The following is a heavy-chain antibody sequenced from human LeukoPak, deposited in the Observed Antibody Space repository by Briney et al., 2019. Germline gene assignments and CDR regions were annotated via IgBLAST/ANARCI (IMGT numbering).Heavy chain of an antibody. CDR2: IYYSGST. D-gene: IGHD1-1*01. J-gene: IGHJ3*02. V-gene: IGHV4-59*01. CDR3: ARDTPLSPSGNWTTDAFDI. Sequence: SETLSLTCTVSGGSISSYYWSWIRQPPGKGLEWIGYIYYSGSTNYNPSLKSRVTISVDTAKKQFSLKLSSVTAADTAVYYCARDTPLSPSGNWTTDAFDIWGQGTMVTVSS. CDR1: GGSISSYY.